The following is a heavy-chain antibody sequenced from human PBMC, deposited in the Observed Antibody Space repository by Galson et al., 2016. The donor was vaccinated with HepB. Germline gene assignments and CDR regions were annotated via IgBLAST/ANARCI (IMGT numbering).Heavy chain of an antibody. CDR1: QIQFSNFV. CDR3: ATGMSPY. J-gene: IGHJ4*02. V-gene: IGHV3-23*01. Sequence: SLRLSCAVSQIQFSNFVMSWVCQIPGKGLEWVAGVSGHGGSAYYADSVRGRFAISRDNSNNTVFLHMSGLRVEDTAIYYCATGMSPYWGQGTLVTVSS. CDR2: VSGHGGSA.